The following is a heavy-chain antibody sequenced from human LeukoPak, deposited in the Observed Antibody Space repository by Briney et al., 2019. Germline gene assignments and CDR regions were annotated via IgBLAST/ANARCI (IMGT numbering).Heavy chain of an antibody. J-gene: IGHJ4*02. CDR3: ARVTGYFDY. D-gene: IGHD1-14*01. CDR2: IYHSGST. Sequence: SETLSLTCTVSGYSISSGYYWGWIRQPPGKGLEWIGSIYHSGSTYYNPSLKSRVTISVDTSKNQFSLKLSSVTAADTAVYYCARVTGYFDYWGQGTLVTVSS. V-gene: IGHV4-38-2*02. CDR1: GYSISSGYY.